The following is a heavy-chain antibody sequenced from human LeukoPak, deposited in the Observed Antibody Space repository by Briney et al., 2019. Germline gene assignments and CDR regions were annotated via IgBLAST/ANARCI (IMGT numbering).Heavy chain of an antibody. Sequence: GGSLRLSCAASGFTFDDYGMSWVRQGPGKGLEWVSGINWNGGSIRYADSVKGRFAISRDNAKNSLYLEMNSLRAEDTAVYYCARRAEGEQWLVQRDYYFDCWGQGTLVTVSS. CDR3: ARRAEGEQWLVQRDYYFDC. V-gene: IGHV3-20*04. CDR2: INWNGGSI. D-gene: IGHD6-19*01. CDR1: GFTFDDYG. J-gene: IGHJ4*02.